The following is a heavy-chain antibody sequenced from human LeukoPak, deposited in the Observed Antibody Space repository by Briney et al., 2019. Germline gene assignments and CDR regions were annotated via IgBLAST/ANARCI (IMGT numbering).Heavy chain of an antibody. CDR2: IYYSGST. J-gene: IGHJ3*02. V-gene: IGHV4-59*08. Sequence: SETLSLTCTVSGGSISSYYWSWIRQPPRKGLEWIGYIYYSGSTNYNPSLKSRVTISVDTSKNQFSLKLSSVTAADTAVYYCARRRYSSSWGHAFDIWGQGTMVTVSS. CDR3: ARRRYSSSWGHAFDI. CDR1: GGSISSYY. D-gene: IGHD6-13*01.